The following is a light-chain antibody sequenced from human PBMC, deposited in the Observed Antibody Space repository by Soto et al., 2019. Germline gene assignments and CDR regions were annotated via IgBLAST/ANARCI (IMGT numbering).Light chain of an antibody. V-gene: IGLV3-1*01. CDR1: KVGDKF. J-gene: IGLJ1*01. CDR3: QAWDGSTGV. CDR2: EDT. Sequence: SYELTQQPSVSVSPGQTASITCSGDKVGDKFVCWYQQKPGQSTVLVIYEDTNRPSGIPERISRSNSGNTATLTIRGDPDVEEADYYCQAWDGSTGVFGTGTKLTVL.